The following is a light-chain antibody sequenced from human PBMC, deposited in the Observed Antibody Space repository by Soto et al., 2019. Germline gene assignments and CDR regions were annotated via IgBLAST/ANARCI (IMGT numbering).Light chain of an antibody. V-gene: IGLV3-1*01. J-gene: IGLJ2*01. CDR1: KLGDKY. CDR3: QAWDSSAAF. CDR2: QDH. Sequence: SYELTQPPSVSVSPGQTASITCSGDKLGDKYPSWYQQKPGQSPVLVIYQDHNRPSGIPERFPGSISGNTATLTISGIQATDEGDYYCQAWDSSAAFFGGGTKLTVL.